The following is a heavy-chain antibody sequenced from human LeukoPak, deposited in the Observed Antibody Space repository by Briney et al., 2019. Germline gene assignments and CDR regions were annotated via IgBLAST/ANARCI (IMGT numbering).Heavy chain of an antibody. Sequence: SETLSLTCTVSGGSISSYYWSWIRQPPGKGLEWIWYIYYSGSTNYNPSLKSRVTISVDTSKNQFSLKLSSVTAADTAVYYCASADYYYYGMDVWGQGTTVTVSS. CDR3: ASADYYYYGMDV. CDR1: GGSISSYY. CDR2: IYYSGST. V-gene: IGHV4-59*01. J-gene: IGHJ6*02.